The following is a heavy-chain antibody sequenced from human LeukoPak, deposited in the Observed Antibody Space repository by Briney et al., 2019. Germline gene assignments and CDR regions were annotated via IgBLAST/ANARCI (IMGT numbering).Heavy chain of an antibody. D-gene: IGHD1-26*01. CDR2: IYYSGST. J-gene: IGHJ6*03. V-gene: IGHV4-59*01. CDR3: ARGSLFPYYYYMDV. CDR1: GGSISSYY. Sequence: PSETLSLTCTVSGGSISSYYWSWIRQPPGKGLEWIGYIYYSGSTNYNPSLKSRVTISVDTSKNQFSLKLSSVTAADTAVYYCARGSLFPYYYYMDVWGKGTTVTVSS.